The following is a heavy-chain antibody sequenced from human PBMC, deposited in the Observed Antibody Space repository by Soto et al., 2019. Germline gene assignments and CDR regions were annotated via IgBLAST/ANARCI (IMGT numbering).Heavy chain of an antibody. CDR3: AKHNSQWPNWCAP. CDR1: GGSISSGGYY. Sequence: SLTCTVSGGSISSGGYYWSWIRQHPGTGLEWIGYISYSGSTYYNPSLKSRVTISVDTSKNQFSLKLSSVTAADTAVYYCAKHNSQWPNWCAPLGQGILVTVSS. D-gene: IGHD1-1*01. J-gene: IGHJ5*02. V-gene: IGHV4-39*01. CDR2: ISYSGST.